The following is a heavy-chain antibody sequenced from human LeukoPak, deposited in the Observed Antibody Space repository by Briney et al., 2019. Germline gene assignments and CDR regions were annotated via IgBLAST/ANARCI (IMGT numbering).Heavy chain of an antibody. J-gene: IGHJ4*02. CDR2: ISGSGGST. D-gene: IGHD6-13*01. CDR1: GFTFSSYA. Sequence: GGSLRLSCAVSGFTFSSYAMSWVRQAPGKGLEWVSAISGSGGSTYYADSVKGRFTISRDNSKNTLYLQMNSLRAEDTAVYYCARLITQSSIAAAGSFDYWGQGTLVTVSS. V-gene: IGHV3-23*01. CDR3: ARLITQSSIAAAGSFDY.